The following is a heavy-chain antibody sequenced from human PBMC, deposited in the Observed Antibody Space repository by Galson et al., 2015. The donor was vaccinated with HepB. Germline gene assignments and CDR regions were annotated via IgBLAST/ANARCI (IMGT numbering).Heavy chain of an antibody. J-gene: IGHJ6*02. V-gene: IGHV3-53*01. CDR1: GFTVSSDY. Sequence: SLRLSCAGSGFTVSSDYISWVRQAPGKGLEWVSIIYSGGSTYYADSVKGRFTISRDNSKNTVFLQMDSLRAEATVVYYCARTKSSDYDIFTGYNCHGMDAWGHGTTVTVS. D-gene: IGHD3-9*01. CDR2: IYSGGST. CDR3: ARTKSSDYDIFTGYNCHGMDA.